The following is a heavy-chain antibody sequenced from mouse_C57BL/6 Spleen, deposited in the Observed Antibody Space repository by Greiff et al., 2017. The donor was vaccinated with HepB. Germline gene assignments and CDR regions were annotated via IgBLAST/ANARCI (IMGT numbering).Heavy chain of an antibody. CDR3: TAYSNYAYAMDY. D-gene: IGHD2-5*01. CDR1: GFNIKDYY. CDR2: IDPEDGDT. J-gene: IGHJ4*01. V-gene: IGHV14-1*01. Sequence: EVQLQQSGAELVRPGASVKLSCTASGFNIKDYYMHWVKQRPEQGLEWIGRIDPEDGDTEYAPKFQGKATMTADTSSNTAYLQLSSLTSEDTAVYYCTAYSNYAYAMDYWGQGTSVTVSS.